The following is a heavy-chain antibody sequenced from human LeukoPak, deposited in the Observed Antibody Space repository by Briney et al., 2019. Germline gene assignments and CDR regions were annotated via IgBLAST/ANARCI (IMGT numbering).Heavy chain of an antibody. CDR2: IYHSGST. CDR1: GYSISSGYY. D-gene: IGHD4-23*01. CDR3: ATLTTVVTAYYFDY. V-gene: IGHV4-38-2*02. J-gene: IGHJ4*02. Sequence: PRETLSLTCTVSGYSISSGYYWGWIRQPPGKGLEWIGSIYHSGSTYYNPSLKSRVTISVDTSKSQFSLKLTSVTAADTAVYYCATLTTVVTAYYFDYWGQGTLVTVSS.